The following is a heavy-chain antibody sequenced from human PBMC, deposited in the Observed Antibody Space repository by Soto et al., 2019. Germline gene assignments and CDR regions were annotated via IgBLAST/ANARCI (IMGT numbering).Heavy chain of an antibody. V-gene: IGHV1-69*01. CDR1: GGTISGYA. CDR2: IIPVYATA. D-gene: IGHD1-1*01. J-gene: IGHJ6*02. CDR3: ARGEVEPPPRYYYYEMDV. Sequence: QVQLIQSGAEVNKPGSSVKISCKASGGTISGYAISWVRQAPGRGLEWMGGIIPVYATANFAQKFRDRVTLTADESTTTAYMELSSLRSDDTAVYYCARGEVEPPPRYYYYEMDVWGQGTTVTVSS.